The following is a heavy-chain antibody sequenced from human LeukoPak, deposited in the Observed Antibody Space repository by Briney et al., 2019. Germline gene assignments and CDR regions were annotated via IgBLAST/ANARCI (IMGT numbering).Heavy chain of an antibody. J-gene: IGHJ3*02. CDR1: GYTFTSYD. V-gene: IGHV1-8*03. D-gene: IGHD3-10*01. Sequence: VASVKVSCKASGYTFTSYDINWVRQATGQGLEWMGWMNPNSGNTGYAQKFQGRVTITRNTSISTAYMELSSLRSEDTAVYYCARGVIGRHDSGTDAFDIWGQGTLVTVAS. CDR2: MNPNSGNT. CDR3: ARGVIGRHDSGTDAFDI.